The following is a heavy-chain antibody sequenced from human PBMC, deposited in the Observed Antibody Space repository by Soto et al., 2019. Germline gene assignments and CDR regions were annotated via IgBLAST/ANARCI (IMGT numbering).Heavy chain of an antibody. D-gene: IGHD6-6*01. CDR1: GFTFGDYA. J-gene: IGHJ5*02. CDR2: IRSKAYGGTT. CDR3: ARDNDGAQFASSYNDL. V-gene: IGHV3-49*03. Sequence: GGSLRLSCTASGFTFGDYAMSWFRQAPGKGLEWVGFIRSKAYGGTTEYAASVKGRFTISRDNAKNSVFLHLNSLRAEDTAVCYCARDNDGAQFASSYNDLWGQGTLVTVSS.